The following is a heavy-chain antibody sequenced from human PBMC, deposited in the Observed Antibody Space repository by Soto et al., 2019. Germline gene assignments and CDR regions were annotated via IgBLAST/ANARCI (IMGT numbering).Heavy chain of an antibody. D-gene: IGHD3-3*01. V-gene: IGHV1-69*06. CDR1: GGTFSSNA. CDR3: AGAKFRSGLRSLEWISHPHSYYDMDV. Sequence: QVQLVQSGAEVKKPGSSVKVSCKASGGTFSSNAINWVRQAPGQGLEWMGGIIPVLGTVDYAQNFQGRLTLTADKSTETAYIALSSLRSEDTAVYYCAGAKFRSGLRSLEWISHPHSYYDMDVWGQGTTVTVSS. CDR2: IIPVLGTV. J-gene: IGHJ6*02.